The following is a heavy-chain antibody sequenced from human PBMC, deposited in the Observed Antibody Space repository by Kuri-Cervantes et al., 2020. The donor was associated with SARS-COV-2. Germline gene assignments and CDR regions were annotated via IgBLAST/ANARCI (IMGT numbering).Heavy chain of an antibody. CDR2: TRFDGGNK. V-gene: IGHV3-30*02. Sequence: GESLKLSCAASGFTFSSYGMHWVRQAPGKGLEWVAFTRFDGGNKYYADSVKGRFTISRDNSKNTLYLQMNSLRAEDTAVYYCAKDGDTAMVGVYYYHYMDVWGKGTTVTVSS. D-gene: IGHD5-18*01. CDR3: AKDGDTAMVGVYYYHYMDV. CDR1: GFTFSSYG. J-gene: IGHJ6*03.